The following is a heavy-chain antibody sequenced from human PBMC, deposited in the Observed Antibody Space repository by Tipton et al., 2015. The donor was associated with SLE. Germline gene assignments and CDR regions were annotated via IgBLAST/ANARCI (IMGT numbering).Heavy chain of an antibody. D-gene: IGHD3-10*01. J-gene: IGHJ5*02. CDR1: GGSFSSETHS. Sequence: TLSLTCTVSGGSFSSETHSWGWIRQPPGKGLEWIGSIYHSGSTYYNPSLKSRVTISVDTSKNQFSLKLRSVTAADTAVYSCARLVGPHLMRGVTRDSWFDPWGQGTLVTVSS. CDR2: IYHSGST. V-gene: IGHV4-39*07. CDR3: ARLVGPHLMRGVTRDSWFDP.